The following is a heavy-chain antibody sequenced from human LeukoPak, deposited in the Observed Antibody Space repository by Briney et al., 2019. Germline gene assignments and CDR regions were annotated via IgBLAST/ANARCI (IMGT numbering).Heavy chain of an antibody. D-gene: IGHD3-22*01. CDR2: IYSGGTT. J-gene: IGHJ5*02. CDR3: ARHDSWAGWFDP. Sequence: GGSLRLSCAASGFTVSDNYMSWVRQAPGKGLEWVSVIYSGGTTYSADSVKGRFTISRDNFKNTLYLQMNSLRAEDTAVYYCARHDSWAGWFDPWGQGTLVTVSS. CDR1: GFTVSDNY. V-gene: IGHV3-53*01.